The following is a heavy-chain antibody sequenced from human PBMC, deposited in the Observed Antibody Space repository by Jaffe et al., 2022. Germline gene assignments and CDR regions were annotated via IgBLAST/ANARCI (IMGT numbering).Heavy chain of an antibody. Sequence: QVQLQQWGAGLLKPSETLSLTCAVYGGSFSGYYWSWIRQPPGKGLEWIGEINHSGSTNYNPSLKSRVTISVDTSKNQFSLKLSSVTAADTAVYYCARALAHYDYVWGSYRSPSVAHYMDVWGKGTTVTVSS. CDR3: ARALAHYDYVWGSYRSPSVAHYMDV. D-gene: IGHD3-16*02. J-gene: IGHJ6*03. CDR2: INHSGST. V-gene: IGHV4-34*01. CDR1: GGSFSGYY.